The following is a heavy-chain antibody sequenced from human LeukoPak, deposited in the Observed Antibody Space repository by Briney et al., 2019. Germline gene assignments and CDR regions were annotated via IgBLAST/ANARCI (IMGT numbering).Heavy chain of an antibody. CDR3: ARDQGYFVVERSTPREQDYYGMDV. D-gene: IGHD2-15*01. J-gene: IGHJ6*02. CDR1: GFTFSSYS. V-gene: IGHV3-48*04. Sequence: GGSLRLSCAAPGFTFSSYSMNWVRQAPGKGLEWVSYISSSSSTIYYADSVKGRFTISRDNAKNSLYLQMNSLRAEDTAVYYCARDQGYFVVERSTPREQDYYGMDVWGQGTTVTVSS. CDR2: ISSSSSTI.